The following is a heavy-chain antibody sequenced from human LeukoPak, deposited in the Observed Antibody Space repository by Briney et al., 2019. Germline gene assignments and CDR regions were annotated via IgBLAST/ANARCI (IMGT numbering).Heavy chain of an antibody. J-gene: IGHJ2*01. CDR3: AKDQAGGSPNPLHSMGWYFDL. CDR1: GFTFDDYA. V-gene: IGHV3-23*01. D-gene: IGHD1-26*01. CDR2: ISGSGGST. Sequence: GGSLRLSCAASGFTFDDYAMSWVRQAPGKGLEWVSAISGSGGSTYYADSVKGRFTISRDNSKNTLYLQMNSLRAEDTAVYYCAKDQAGGSPNPLHSMGWYFDLWGRGTLVTVSS.